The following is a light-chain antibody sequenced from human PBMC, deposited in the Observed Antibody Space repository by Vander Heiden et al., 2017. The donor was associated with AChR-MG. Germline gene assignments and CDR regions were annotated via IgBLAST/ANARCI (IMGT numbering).Light chain of an antibody. CDR3: QHGYSPPYT. CDR1: QSINNF. V-gene: IGKV1-39*01. CDR2: AAS. J-gene: IGKJ2*01. Sequence: DIQTTQSPFSLSASVGDRITITCRASQSINNFLNWYQQKPGRAPRLLIYAASTLQTGVPSRFSGSGSGTYFTLIISSLQPEDFATYYCQHGYSPPYTFGQGTKLDIK.